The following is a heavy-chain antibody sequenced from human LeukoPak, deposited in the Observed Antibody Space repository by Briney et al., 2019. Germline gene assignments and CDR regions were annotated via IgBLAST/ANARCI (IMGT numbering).Heavy chain of an antibody. Sequence: GGSLRLSCAASGFTLSTYEMHGVRQAPGKGLVWVSYITTSGSTMSYADSVKGRFTISRDNAKNSLYLQMNGLRAEDTAVYYCARRDFYGTTGYLFDYWGQGTLVTVSS. J-gene: IGHJ4*02. CDR3: ARRDFYGTTGYLFDY. D-gene: IGHD3-22*01. V-gene: IGHV3-48*03. CDR2: ITTSGSTM. CDR1: GFTLSTYE.